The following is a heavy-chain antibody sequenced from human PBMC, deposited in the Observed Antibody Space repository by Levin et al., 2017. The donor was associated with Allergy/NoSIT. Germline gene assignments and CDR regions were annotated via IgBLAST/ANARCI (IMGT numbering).Heavy chain of an antibody. CDR2: IKSKTDGGTI. D-gene: IGHD2-2*01. Sequence: GESLKISCVGSGFTFNNAWMDWIRQAPGKGLEWVGRIKSKTDGGTIDYAAPVKGRFTISRDDSQNTLFVQMNSLKTEDTAMYYCTWPHCSSTSCFVFWGQGTLVTVSS. CDR1: GFTFNNAW. J-gene: IGHJ4*02. CDR3: TWPHCSSTSCFVF. V-gene: IGHV3-15*01.